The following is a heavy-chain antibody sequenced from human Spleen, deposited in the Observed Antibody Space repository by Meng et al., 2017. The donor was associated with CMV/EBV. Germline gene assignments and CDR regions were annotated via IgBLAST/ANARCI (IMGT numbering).Heavy chain of an antibody. CDR3: ARGGWELLAFDI. D-gene: IGHD1-26*01. V-gene: IGHV4-34*01. Sequence: GSLRLSCAVYGGSFSGYYWSWIRQPPGKGLEWIGEINHSGSTNYNPSLKSRVTISVDTSKNQFSRKLSSVTAADTAVYYCARGGWELLAFDIWGQGTMVTVSS. J-gene: IGHJ3*02. CDR2: INHSGST. CDR1: GGSFSGYY.